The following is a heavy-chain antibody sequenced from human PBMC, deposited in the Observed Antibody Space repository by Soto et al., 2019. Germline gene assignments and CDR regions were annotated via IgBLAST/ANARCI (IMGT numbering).Heavy chain of an antibody. CDR3: PSSGGISSSWYYLNWFDP. V-gene: IGHV4-4*02. CDR1: GGSISSSNW. Sequence: QVQLQESGPGLVKPSGTLSLTCAVSGGSISSSNWWSWVRQPPGKWLEWIGEIYHSGSTNYNPSLQSRVTISVDKSKNQSSLKLSSVTAADTAVYYCPSSGGISSSWYYLNWFDPWGQGTLVTFAS. D-gene: IGHD6-13*01. CDR2: IYHSGST. J-gene: IGHJ5*02.